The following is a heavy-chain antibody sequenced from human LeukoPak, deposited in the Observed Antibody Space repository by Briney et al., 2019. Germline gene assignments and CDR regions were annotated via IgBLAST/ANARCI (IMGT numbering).Heavy chain of an antibody. J-gene: IGHJ4*02. Sequence: GGSLRLSCTASGFAFDEHGMSWVRQVPGKGLEWVSGINWSGGGTGYADPLRGRFTISRDNAKNSLYLQMDSLRAEDTALYYCGTYSSRCLTYWGQGTLVTVSS. CDR3: GTYSSRCLTY. V-gene: IGHV3-20*04. CDR1: GFAFDEHG. D-gene: IGHD6-19*01. CDR2: INWSGGGT.